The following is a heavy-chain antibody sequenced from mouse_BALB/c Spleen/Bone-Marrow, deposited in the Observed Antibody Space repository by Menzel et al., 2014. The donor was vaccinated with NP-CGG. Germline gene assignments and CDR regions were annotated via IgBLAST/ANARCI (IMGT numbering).Heavy chain of an antibody. CDR2: INPSNGGT. J-gene: IGHJ3*01. V-gene: IGHV1S81*02. CDR1: GYTFTSYY. CDR3: TSFAY. Sequence: QVQLQQSGAELVKPGASVKLSCKASGYTFTSYYMYWVKQRPGQGLERIGEINPSNGGTNFNEKFKSKATLTVDKSSSTAYMHLSSRTPEDSAVYYCTSFAYWGQGTRVTVSA.